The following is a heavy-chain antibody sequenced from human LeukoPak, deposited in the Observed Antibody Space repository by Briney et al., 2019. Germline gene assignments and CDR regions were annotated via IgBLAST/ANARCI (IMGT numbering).Heavy chain of an antibody. Sequence: SETLSLTCAVYGGSFSGYYWSWIRQPPGKGLEWIGEINHSGSTNYNPSLESRVTISVDTSKNQFSLKLSSVTAADTAVYYCARGPAGYCSGGSCFFFDYWGQGTLVTVSS. D-gene: IGHD2-15*01. CDR2: INHSGST. J-gene: IGHJ4*02. CDR1: GGSFSGYY. CDR3: ARGPAGYCSGGSCFFFDY. V-gene: IGHV4-34*01.